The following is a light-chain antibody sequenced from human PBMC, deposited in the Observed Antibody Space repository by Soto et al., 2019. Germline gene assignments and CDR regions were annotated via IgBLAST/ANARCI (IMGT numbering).Light chain of an antibody. CDR2: DVY. J-gene: IGLJ1*01. V-gene: IGLV2-14*01. Sequence: QSVLTQPASVSGSPGQSITISCTGGSSDVGGYDFVSWYQQYPGKAPKLMIYDVYNRPLGVSDRFSGSRAGNTAPLTISGLQAEDEADYYCSSYSTTDTLYVFVTGTKVTVL. CDR1: SSDVGGYDF. CDR3: SSYSTTDTLYV.